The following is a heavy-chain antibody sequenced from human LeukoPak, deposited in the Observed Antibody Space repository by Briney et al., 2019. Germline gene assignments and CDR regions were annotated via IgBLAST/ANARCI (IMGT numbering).Heavy chain of an antibody. CDR3: ARSATVTKNFDY. CDR1: GGSFSGYY. V-gene: IGHV4-34*01. Sequence: SETLSLTCAVYGGSFSGYYWSWIRQPPGKGLEWIGEINHSGSTNYNPSLKSRVTISVDTSKNQFSLKLSSVTAADTAMYYCARSATVTKNFDYWGQGTLVTVSS. J-gene: IGHJ4*02. D-gene: IGHD4-11*01. CDR2: INHSGST.